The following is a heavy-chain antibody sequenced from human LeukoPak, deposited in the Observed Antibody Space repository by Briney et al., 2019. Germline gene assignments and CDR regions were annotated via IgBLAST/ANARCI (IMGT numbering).Heavy chain of an antibody. Sequence: PSETLSLTCTVSGGSISSGGYYWSWIRQPPGKGLEWIGYIYHSGSTYYNPSLKSRVTISVDRSKNQFSLKLSSVTAADTAVYYCARDASVFGVVIKYYYYYMDVWGKGTTVTVSS. CDR1: GGSISSGGYY. V-gene: IGHV4-30-2*01. CDR2: IYHSGST. J-gene: IGHJ6*03. D-gene: IGHD3-3*01. CDR3: ARDASVFGVVIKYYYYYMDV.